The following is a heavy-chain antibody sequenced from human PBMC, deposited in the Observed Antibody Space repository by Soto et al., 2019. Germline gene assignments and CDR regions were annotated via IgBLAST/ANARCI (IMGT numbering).Heavy chain of an antibody. CDR2: INHSGST. J-gene: IGHJ4*02. V-gene: IGHV4-34*01. CDR1: GGSFSGYY. Sequence: SETLSLTCAVYGGSFSGYYWTWIRPPPGTGLEWIGEINHSGSTNYNPSLKSRVTISVDTSKNQFSLKLTSVTAADTAVYYCARDEITGLFDYWGQGTLVTVSS. D-gene: IGHD2-8*02. CDR3: ARDEITGLFDY.